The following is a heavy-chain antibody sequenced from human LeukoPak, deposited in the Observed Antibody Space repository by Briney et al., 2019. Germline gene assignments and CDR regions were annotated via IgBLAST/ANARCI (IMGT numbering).Heavy chain of an antibody. D-gene: IGHD7-27*01. J-gene: IGHJ5*02. CDR1: GFSLNTRGVG. CDR2: ISRDDDK. CDR3: AHTGSAHGDDWFDP. Sequence: SGPTLVKPTETLTLTCTFSGFSLNTRGVGVGWIRQAPGKALERLALISRDDDKRYRPSLKSRLTITKDTSKNQVALTLANLDPVDTATYYCAHTGSAHGDDWFDPWGQGTLVTVSS. V-gene: IGHV2-5*02.